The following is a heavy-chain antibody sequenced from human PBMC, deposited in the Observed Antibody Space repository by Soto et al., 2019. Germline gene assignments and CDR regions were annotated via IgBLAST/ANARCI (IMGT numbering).Heavy chain of an antibody. CDR1: GDSITSNSYF. J-gene: IGHJ4*02. Sequence: SETLSLTCPVSGDSITSNSYFWAWIRQPPGKGLEWIGSIYYSGTTYYNPSLKSRVTISVDRSKNHFSLKLRSVAAADTDVYSCARHFAVDYSDNWGQGALLTVSS. D-gene: IGHD6-19*01. CDR3: ARHFAVDYSDN. V-gene: IGHV4-39*01. CDR2: IYYSGTT.